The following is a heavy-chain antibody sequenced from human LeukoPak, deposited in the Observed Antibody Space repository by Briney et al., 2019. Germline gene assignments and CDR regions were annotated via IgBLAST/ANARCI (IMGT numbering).Heavy chain of an antibody. D-gene: IGHD3-3*01. CDR2: ISYDGNNK. CDR3: ARDAGILRFLEWLPRGAFDI. Sequence: PGGSLRLSCAASGFTFTSFGMHWVRQAPGKGLEWVAVISYDGNNKYYADSVKGRFTISRDSSKNTLYLQMNSLRAEDTAVYYCARDAGILRFLEWLPRGAFDIWGQGTMVTVSS. J-gene: IGHJ3*02. V-gene: IGHV3-30*03. CDR1: GFTFTSFG.